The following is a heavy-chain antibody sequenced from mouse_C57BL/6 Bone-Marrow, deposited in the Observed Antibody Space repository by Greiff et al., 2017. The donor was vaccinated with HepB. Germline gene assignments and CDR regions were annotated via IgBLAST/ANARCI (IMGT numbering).Heavy chain of an antibody. CDR3: ARPITTVEAWDFDY. CDR1: GYTFTSYW. J-gene: IGHJ2*01. CDR2: IDPSDSET. D-gene: IGHD1-1*01. V-gene: IGHV1-52*01. Sequence: QVQLQQPGAELVRPGSSVKLSCKASGYTFTSYWMHWAKQRPIQGLEWIGNIDPSDSETHYNQKFKDKATLTVDKSSSTAYMQLSSLTSEDSAVYYCARPITTVEAWDFDYWGQGTTLTVSS.